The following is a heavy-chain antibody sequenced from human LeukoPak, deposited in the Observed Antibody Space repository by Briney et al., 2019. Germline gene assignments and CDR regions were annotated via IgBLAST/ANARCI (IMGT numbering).Heavy chain of an antibody. CDR1: GFTYSSYA. Sequence: GGSLRLSCSASGFTYSSYAKHWVRQAPGKELEYVSAISSNGGSTYYADSVKGRFTISRDNSKNTLYLQMSSLRAEDTAVYYCVRAPIVVVTFFDYWGQGTLVTVSS. CDR3: VRAPIVVVTFFDY. V-gene: IGHV3-64D*06. D-gene: IGHD2-21*02. J-gene: IGHJ4*02. CDR2: ISSNGGST.